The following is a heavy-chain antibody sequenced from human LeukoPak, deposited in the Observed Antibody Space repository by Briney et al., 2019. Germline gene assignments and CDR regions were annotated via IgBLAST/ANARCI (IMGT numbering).Heavy chain of an antibody. V-gene: IGHV3-21*01. J-gene: IGHJ4*02. D-gene: IGHD1-26*01. CDR3: ARERGGSHSPFDY. Sequence: PARSLILSCEAPGFVFSTYTMNWVRQAAGKGLQLVSSISSSSSYIYYEDSLRGRFTVSRDNARNSLYLQMNSLRAEDTAMYYCARERGGSHSPFDYWGQGTLVSVSS. CDR1: GFVFSTYT. CDR2: ISSSSSYI.